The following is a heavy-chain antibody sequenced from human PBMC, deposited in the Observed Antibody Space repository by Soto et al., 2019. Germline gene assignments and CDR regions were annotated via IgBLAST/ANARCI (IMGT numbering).Heavy chain of an antibody. D-gene: IGHD2-15*01. CDR2: ISGSGGST. Sequence: GGSLRLSCAASGFTFSSYAMSWVRQAPGKGLEWVSAISGSGGSTYYADSVKGRFTISRDNSKNTLYLQMSSLRAEDTAVYYCAKGGYCSGGSCAAPTYYYYYGMDVWGQGTTVTVSS. CDR3: AKGGYCSGGSCAAPTYYYYYGMDV. CDR1: GFTFSSYA. J-gene: IGHJ6*02. V-gene: IGHV3-23*01.